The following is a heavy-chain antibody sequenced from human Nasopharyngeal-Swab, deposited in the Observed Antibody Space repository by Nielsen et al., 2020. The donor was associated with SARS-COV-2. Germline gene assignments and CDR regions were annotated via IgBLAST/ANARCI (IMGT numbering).Heavy chain of an antibody. J-gene: IGHJ4*02. D-gene: IGHD2-15*01. CDR2: INPSGGST. Sequence: ASVQVSCKASGYTFTSYYMHWVRQAPAQGLEWMGIINPSGGSTSYAQKFQGRVTMTRDTSTSTVYMELRSLRSDDTAVYYCAAGVLGYCSGGSCPDYWGQGTLVTVSS. CDR3: AAGVLGYCSGGSCPDY. V-gene: IGHV1-46*01. CDR1: GYTFTSYY.